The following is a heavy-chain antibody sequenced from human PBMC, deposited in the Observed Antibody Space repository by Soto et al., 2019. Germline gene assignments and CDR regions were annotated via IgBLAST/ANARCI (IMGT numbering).Heavy chain of an antibody. D-gene: IGHD2-21*02. CDR2: VSPDHGNA. CDR1: GYTFTAYD. V-gene: IGHV1-8*01. J-gene: IGHJ4*02. CDR3: EVTTGY. Sequence: QVQVVQSRAKVKKPGASVKVSCKTSGYTFTAYDINWDRQATGQGLEWMGWVSPDHGNAGYAPQFQGRVTMTSDTSTSTVYMELSNLRSDDTAVYFCEVTTGYWGQGTMVTVSS.